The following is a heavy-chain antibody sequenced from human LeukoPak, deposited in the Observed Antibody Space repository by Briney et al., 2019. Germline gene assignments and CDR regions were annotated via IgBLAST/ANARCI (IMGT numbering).Heavy chain of an antibody. CDR2: ICYSGTT. CDR1: GGSISNYC. CDR3: ARGSGWSTDFDY. D-gene: IGHD6-19*01. V-gene: IGHV4-59*08. J-gene: IGHJ4*02. Sequence: SETLSLTCTVSGGSISNYCWSWIRQPPGKGLEWIGYICYSGTTNYNPSLKSRVTISVDRSKNQFSLKLISVTAADTAVYYCARGSGWSTDFDYWGQGTLVTVSP.